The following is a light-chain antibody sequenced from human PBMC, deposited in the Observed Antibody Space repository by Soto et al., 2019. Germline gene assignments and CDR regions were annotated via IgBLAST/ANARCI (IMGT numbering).Light chain of an antibody. J-gene: IGLJ2*01. Sequence: QSVLTQPPSVSEAPRHSVTSSCSVRSSKVGITAVNWYQHLPGQAPKLLIYSDDRLASGVSARLSGATAGTSASLAISGLQSEEEADYSCAAWDYTLNGPVFGGGTK. V-gene: IGLV1-36*01. CDR3: AAWDYTLNGPV. CDR2: SDD. CDR1: SSKVGITA.